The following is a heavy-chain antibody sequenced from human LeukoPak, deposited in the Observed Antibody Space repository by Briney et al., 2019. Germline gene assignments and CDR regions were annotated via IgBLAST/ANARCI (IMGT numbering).Heavy chain of an antibody. J-gene: IGHJ6*03. V-gene: IGHV4-30-4*08. CDR1: GGSISNGDYY. D-gene: IGHD3-3*01. CDR2: VYYSGST. CDR3: ARQNGDYDFWSGSYYYYYMDV. Sequence: SQTLSLTYTVSGGSISNGDYYWSWIRQPPGKGLEWIGYVYYSGSTYYNPSLKSRVTISVDTSKNQFSLKLSSVTAADTAVYYCARQNGDYDFWSGSYYYYYMDVWGKGTTVTVSS.